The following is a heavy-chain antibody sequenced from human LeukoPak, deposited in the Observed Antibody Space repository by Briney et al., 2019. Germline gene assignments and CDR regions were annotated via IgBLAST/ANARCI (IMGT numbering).Heavy chain of an antibody. V-gene: IGHV5-51*01. J-gene: IGHJ4*02. CDR3: ARLYYYDSSGSLGFDY. D-gene: IGHD3-22*01. Sequence: GESLQISCKGSGYSFTSYWIGWVRPMPGKGLEWMGIIYPGDSDTRYSPSFQGQVTISADKSISTAYLQWSSLKASDTAMYYCARLYYYDSSGSLGFDYWGQGTLVTVSS. CDR1: GYSFTSYW. CDR2: IYPGDSDT.